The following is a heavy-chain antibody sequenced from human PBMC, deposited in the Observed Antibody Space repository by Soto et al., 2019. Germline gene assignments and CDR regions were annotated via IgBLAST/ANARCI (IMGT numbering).Heavy chain of an antibody. V-gene: IGHV4-30-4*01. CDR1: GGFISSGDYY. CDR2: IYFSGTT. CDR3: ARKNYYGSGSYEN. J-gene: IGHJ4*02. Sequence: QVQLQESGPGLVKPSQTLSLTCTVSGGFISSGDYYWVWIRQPPGKGLEWIGYIYFSGTTYYNPSLKSRITLSVDTYKNQFSLKLTSVTAAYTAVYYCARKNYYGSGSYENWGQGTLVTVSS. D-gene: IGHD3-10*01.